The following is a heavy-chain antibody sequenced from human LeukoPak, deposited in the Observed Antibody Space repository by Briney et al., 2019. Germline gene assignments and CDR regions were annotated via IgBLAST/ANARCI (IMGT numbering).Heavy chain of an antibody. V-gene: IGHV3-23*01. CDR1: GFTFSTYA. Sequence: GGSLRLSCAASGFTFSTYAMSWVRQAPGKGLEWVSVTSGNGGVTFCADSVRGRFTISRDNSKNTLYLQMDSLRAEDTAVYYCASQGRGAFDIWGQGTMVTVSS. CDR3: ASQGRGAFDI. J-gene: IGHJ3*02. D-gene: IGHD3-10*01. CDR2: TSGNGGVT.